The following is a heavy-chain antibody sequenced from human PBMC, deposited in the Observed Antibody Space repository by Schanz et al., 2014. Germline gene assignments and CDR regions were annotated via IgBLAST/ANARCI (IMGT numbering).Heavy chain of an antibody. J-gene: IGHJ6*02. V-gene: IGHV3-11*04. CDR1: GFTFSDYY. Sequence: QVQLVESGGGVVQPGRSLRLSCAASGFTFSDYYMTWIRQAPGKGLEWVSDISDSGDSTHYADSVKGRFTISRDNAKNSLFLQMNSLRAEDTAVYYCARDMTSMGESGFYYYCMDVWGQGTTATVSS. D-gene: IGHD1-26*01. CDR3: ARDMTSMGESGFYYYCMDV. CDR2: ISDSGDST.